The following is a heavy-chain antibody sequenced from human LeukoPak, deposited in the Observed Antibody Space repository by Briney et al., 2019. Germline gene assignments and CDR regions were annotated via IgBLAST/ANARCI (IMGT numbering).Heavy chain of an antibody. D-gene: IGHD5-24*01. V-gene: IGHV4-39*01. J-gene: IGHJ4*02. CDR2: IYYSGST. CDR3: ARWLQLFDY. CDR1: GGSISSSSYY. Sequence: PSETLSLTCTVSGGSISSSSYYWGWIRQPPGKGLEWIGSIYYSGSTYYNPSLKSRVTISVDTSKNQFSLKLSSVTAADTAVYYCARWLQLFDYWGRGTLVTVSS.